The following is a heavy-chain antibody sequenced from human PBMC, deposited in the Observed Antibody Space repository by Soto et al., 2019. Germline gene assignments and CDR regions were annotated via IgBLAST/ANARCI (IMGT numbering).Heavy chain of an antibody. CDR1: CGSISSGVFS. CDR3: DRAGNVLGAIED. D-gene: IGHD1-1*01. CDR2: IFQSGIP. Sequence: SETLSLTCAVSCGSISSGVFSWSWIRQPPGKGLEWIGYIFQSGIPSYNPSLKSRVTISVERSRNQLFLKLSSVTAAETALYDWDRAGNVLGAIEDGGQGTWATVSS. J-gene: IGHJ4*02. V-gene: IGHV4-30-2*01.